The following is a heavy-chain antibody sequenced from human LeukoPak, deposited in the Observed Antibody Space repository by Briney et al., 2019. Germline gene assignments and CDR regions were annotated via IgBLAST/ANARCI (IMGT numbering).Heavy chain of an antibody. CDR2: INPNSGGT. CDR3: ARERFGESDNWFDP. D-gene: IGHD3-10*01. V-gene: IGHV1-2*02. Sequence: GASVKVSCKASGYTFTGYYMHWVRQAPGQGLEWMGWINPNSGGTNYAQKFQGRVTMTRDTSISTAYMELSRLRSDDTAVYYCARERFGESDNWFDPWGQGTLVTVSS. J-gene: IGHJ5*02. CDR1: GYTFTGYY.